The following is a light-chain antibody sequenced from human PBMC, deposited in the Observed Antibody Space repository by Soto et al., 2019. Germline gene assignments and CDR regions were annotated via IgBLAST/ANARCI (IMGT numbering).Light chain of an antibody. CDR2: KVS. J-gene: IGKJ3*01. V-gene: IGKV2-30*01. Sequence: VVLTQSPLSLPVTLGQPASISCRSSQSLIFSNGNTYLSWFQQRPGQSPRRLIYKVSNRDSGVPDRFSGSGSGTDFTLKISRVEAEDIGLYFCMQFTGVLTFGPGTKVDIK. CDR3: MQFTGVLT. CDR1: QSLIFSNGNTY.